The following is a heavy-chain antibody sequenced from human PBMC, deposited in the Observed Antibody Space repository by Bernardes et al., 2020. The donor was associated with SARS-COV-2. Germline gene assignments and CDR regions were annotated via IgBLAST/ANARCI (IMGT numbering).Heavy chain of an antibody. J-gene: IGHJ6*02. D-gene: IGHD2-8*01. CDR3: ARDSMVYAEDYYYGMDV. V-gene: IGHV1-2*04. Sequence: ASVKVSCKASGYTFTGYYMHWVRQAPGQGLEWMGWINPNSGGTNYAQKFQGWVTMTRDTSISTAYMELSRLRSDDTAVYYCARDSMVYAEDYYYGMDVWGQGTTVTVSS. CDR2: INPNSGGT. CDR1: GYTFTGYY.